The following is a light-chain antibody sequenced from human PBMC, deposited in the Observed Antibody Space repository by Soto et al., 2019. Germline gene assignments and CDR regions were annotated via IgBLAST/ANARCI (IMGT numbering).Light chain of an antibody. CDR2: DTS. V-gene: IGLV7-46*01. CDR1: TGAVTSTHY. Sequence: QAVVTQEPSLTVSPGGTVTLTCGSSTGAVTSTHYPYWFQQQPGQAPRELIYDTSGKHSWTHARFSGSLLGVTPALILSAAQPEDEADYFCSLSYSGVRVFGGGTKLTVL. CDR3: SLSYSGVRV. J-gene: IGLJ3*02.